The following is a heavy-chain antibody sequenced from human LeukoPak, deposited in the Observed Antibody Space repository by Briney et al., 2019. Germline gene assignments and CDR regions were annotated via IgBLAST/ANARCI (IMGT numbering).Heavy chain of an antibody. CDR1: GGSLSSYF. V-gene: IGHV4-59*01. D-gene: IGHD3-16*02. J-gene: IGHJ4*02. CDR3: ARRYRGFFDY. Sequence: SETLSLTCTVSGGSLSSYFWSWIRLSPGKGLEWIGYIYSSGSANYNPSLRSRVTISVDTSKRQFSLKVNSVTAADTAVYYCARRYRGFFDYWGQGILVTVSS. CDR2: IYSSGSA.